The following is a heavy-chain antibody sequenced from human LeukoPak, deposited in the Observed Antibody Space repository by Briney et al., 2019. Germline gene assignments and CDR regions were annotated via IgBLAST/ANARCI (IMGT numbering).Heavy chain of an antibody. CDR3: AKARLVDYYYYYMDV. Sequence: PGGSLRLSCAASGFTFDDYAMHWVRQAPGKGLEWVSGISWNSGSIGYADSVKGRFTISRDNAKNSLYLQMNSLRAEDTALYYCAKARLVDYYYYYMDVWGKGTTVTVSS. V-gene: IGHV3-9*01. J-gene: IGHJ6*03. CDR1: GFTFDDYA. CDR2: ISWNSGSI. D-gene: IGHD6-19*01.